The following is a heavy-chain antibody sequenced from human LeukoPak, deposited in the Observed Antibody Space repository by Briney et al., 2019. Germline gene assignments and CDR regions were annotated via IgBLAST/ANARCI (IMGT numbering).Heavy chain of an antibody. J-gene: IGHJ1*01. CDR2: MNPKSGYT. D-gene: IGHD3-16*01. CDR1: GGTFSSYA. CDR3: ATSNAGLGGNFQH. Sequence: ASVKVSCKASGGTFSSYAISWVRQATGQGLEWVGYMNPKSGYTAYAQKFQGRVTITRDTSISTLYMDLSSLRSEDTAMYYCATSNAGLGGNFQHWGQGTLVTVSS. V-gene: IGHV1-8*03.